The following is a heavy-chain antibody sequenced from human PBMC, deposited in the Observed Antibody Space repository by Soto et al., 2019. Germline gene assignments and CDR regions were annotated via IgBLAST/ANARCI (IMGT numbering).Heavy chain of an antibody. V-gene: IGHV3-7*01. CDR1: GFTLSSSW. CDR2: TNQGGSVK. J-gene: IGHJ4*02. CDR3: ARGPM. Sequence: EVQLVESGGGLVQPGGSLRLSCVVSGFTLSSSWMSWVRQAPGKGLEWVATTNQGGSVKYYVESVKGRFTLSRDNAKNSLYLQMNTLRAEDTAVYYCARGPMWGQGTLVTVSP.